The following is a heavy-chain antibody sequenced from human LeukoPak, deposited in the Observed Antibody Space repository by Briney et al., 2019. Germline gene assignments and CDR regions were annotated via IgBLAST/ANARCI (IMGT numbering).Heavy chain of an antibody. V-gene: IGHV4-34*01. J-gene: IGHJ6*02. Sequence: SETLSLTCAVYGGSFSGYYWSWIRQPPGKGLEWIGEINHSGSTNYNPSLKSRVTISVDTSKNQFSLKLSSVTAADTAVYYCARGQNYYYGMDVWGQGTTVTVSS. CDR3: ARGQNYYYGMDV. CDR2: INHSGST. CDR1: GGSFSGYY.